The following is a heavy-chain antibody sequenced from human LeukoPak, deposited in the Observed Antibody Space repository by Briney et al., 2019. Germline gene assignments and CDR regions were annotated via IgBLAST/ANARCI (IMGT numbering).Heavy chain of an antibody. CDR3: GGYRSYYYYGMDV. V-gene: IGHV4-39*01. CDR1: GGSISSSSYY. J-gene: IGHJ6*02. Sequence: SETLSLTCTVSGGSISSSSYYWGWIRQPPGKRLEWIGSIYYSGSTYYNPSLKSRVTISVDTSKNQFSLKLSSVTAADTAVYYCGGYRSYYYYGMDVWGQGTTVTVSS. CDR2: IYYSGST. D-gene: IGHD3-22*01.